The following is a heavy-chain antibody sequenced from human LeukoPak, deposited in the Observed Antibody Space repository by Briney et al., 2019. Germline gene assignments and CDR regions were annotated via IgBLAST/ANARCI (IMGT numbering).Heavy chain of an antibody. J-gene: IGHJ4*02. D-gene: IGHD3-10*01. V-gene: IGHV4-34*01. CDR1: GGSFSGYY. Sequence: SETLSLTCAVYGGSFSGYYWSWIRQPPGKGLEWIGEINHSGSTNYNPSLKSRVTISVDTSKNQFSLKLSSVTAADTAVYYCARVPYYYGSGKLDYWGQGTLVTVSS. CDR3: ARVPYYYGSGKLDY. CDR2: INHSGST.